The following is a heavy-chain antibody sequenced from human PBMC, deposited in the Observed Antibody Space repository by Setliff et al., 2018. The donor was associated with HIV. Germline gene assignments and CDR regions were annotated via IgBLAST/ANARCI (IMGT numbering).Heavy chain of an antibody. CDR3: SRLTRSSSNSYKGRFDP. D-gene: IGHD2-15*01. V-gene: IGHV4-38-2*01. Sequence: SETLSLTCVVSGYSIGSGYYWGWIRQTPGEGLEWIGHIHTSGSTDFNPSLKSRVTISADTSKNQFSLNLSSMSAADTAVYLCSRLTRSSSNSYKGRFDPWGQGTLVTVSS. J-gene: IGHJ5*02. CDR1: GYSIGSGYY. CDR2: IHTSGST.